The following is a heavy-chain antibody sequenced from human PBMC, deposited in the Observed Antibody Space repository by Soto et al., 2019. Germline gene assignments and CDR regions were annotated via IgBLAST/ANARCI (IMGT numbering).Heavy chain of an antibody. CDR2: IYYSGST. CDR1: GGSISSYY. Sequence: QVQLQESGPGLVKPSETLSLTCTVSGGSISSYYWSWIRQPPGKGLEWIGYIYYSGSTNYNPSLKSRVTISVDTSKNQSSLKLSSVTAADTAVYYWARGKRRGYAIGNAFDIWGQGTMVTVSS. D-gene: IGHD3-16*01. V-gene: IGHV4-59*01. J-gene: IGHJ3*02. CDR3: ARGKRRGYAIGNAFDI.